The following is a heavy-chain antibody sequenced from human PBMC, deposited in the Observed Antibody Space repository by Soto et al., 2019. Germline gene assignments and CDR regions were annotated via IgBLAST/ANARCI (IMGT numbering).Heavy chain of an antibody. CDR3: APENIVRSSPYYCDN. D-gene: IGHD2-2*01. V-gene: IGHV4-39*02. CDR2: VYYSGSL. Sequence: SETLSLTCVVSSDSLTITSHYWGWVRQPPGKGLEWIGNVYYSGSLYYNPSLKGRATISLDTSKNHLTLTLTSVTAADTAVYYFAPENIVRSSPYYCDNWGQGPLVTAS. CDR1: SDSLTITSHY. J-gene: IGHJ4*02.